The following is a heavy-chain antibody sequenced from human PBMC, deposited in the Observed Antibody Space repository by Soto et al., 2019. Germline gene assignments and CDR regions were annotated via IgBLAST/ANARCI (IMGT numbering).Heavy chain of an antibody. CDR3: ARHQKHNLLDP. Sequence: QLQLQESGPGLVKPSETLSLTCTVSGGSISSSSYYWGWIRQPPGKGLEWIGSIYYSGNTYYNPSLRRRVSISVDTSNNQFSLNLSSVTAADTAVYYCARHQKHNLLDPWGQVTLVTASS. CDR2: IYYSGNT. J-gene: IGHJ5*02. CDR1: GGSISSSSYY. V-gene: IGHV4-39*01.